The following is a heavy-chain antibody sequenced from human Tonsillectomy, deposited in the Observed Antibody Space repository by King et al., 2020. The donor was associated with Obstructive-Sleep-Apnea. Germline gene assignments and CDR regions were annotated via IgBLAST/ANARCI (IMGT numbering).Heavy chain of an antibody. CDR2: IRYDGSNK. V-gene: IGHV3-30*02. Sequence: QLVQSGGGVVQPGRSLRLSCAASGFTFSNYGMHWVRQAPGKGLEWVALIRYDGSNKDYADSVKGRFTISRDNSKNTLYLQMNSLRAEDTAVYYCAKDQDGSSYLFDYWGQGTLVTVSS. D-gene: IGHD6-6*01. CDR3: AKDQDGSSYLFDY. J-gene: IGHJ4*02. CDR1: GFTFSNYG.